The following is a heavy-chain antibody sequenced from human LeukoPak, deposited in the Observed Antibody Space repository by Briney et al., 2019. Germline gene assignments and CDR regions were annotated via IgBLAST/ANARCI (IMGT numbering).Heavy chain of an antibody. J-gene: IGHJ5*02. V-gene: IGHV4-31*03. CDR1: GGSFSSGGYY. D-gene: IGHD3-22*01. CDR2: IYHSGST. CDR3: ARGYRPDNVAMIVGHSWFDR. Sequence: PSETQSLTCTVSGGSFSSGGYYWSWIRQHPGKGLEWIGYIYHSGSTYYNPSLKSRVTMSIDTSKNQFSLKVKSVTAADTAVYYCARGYRPDNVAMIVGHSWFDRWGQGTLVSVSS.